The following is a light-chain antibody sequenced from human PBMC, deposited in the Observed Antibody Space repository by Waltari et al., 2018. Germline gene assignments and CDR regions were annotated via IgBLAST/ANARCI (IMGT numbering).Light chain of an antibody. Sequence: QSALTQPPSASGSPGPSVTIPCPGTSSDVGGYDYVPWYQQHPGKAPKLMIYEVTKRPSGVPDRFSGSKSGNTASLTVSGLQAEDEADYYCSSYAGSNNLVFGGGTKLTVL. J-gene: IGLJ2*01. CDR3: SSYAGSNNLV. V-gene: IGLV2-8*01. CDR1: SSDVGGYDY. CDR2: EVT.